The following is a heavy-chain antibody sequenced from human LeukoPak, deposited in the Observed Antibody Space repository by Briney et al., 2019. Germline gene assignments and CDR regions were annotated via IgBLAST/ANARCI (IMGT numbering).Heavy chain of an antibody. Sequence: SVKVSCKASGGTFISYAISWVRQAPGQGLAWMGRIIPIFGTANYAQKFQGRVTITTDESTSTAYMELSSLRSEDTAVYYCASVGSGSYYNYYYYMDVWGKGTTVTVSS. J-gene: IGHJ6*03. CDR3: ASVGSGSYYNYYYYMDV. V-gene: IGHV1-69*05. CDR2: IIPIFGTA. D-gene: IGHD3-10*01. CDR1: GGTFISYA.